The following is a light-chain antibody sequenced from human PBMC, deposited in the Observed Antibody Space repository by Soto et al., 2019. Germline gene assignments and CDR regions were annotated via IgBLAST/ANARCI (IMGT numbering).Light chain of an antibody. CDR2: GAS. Sequence: IVMTQSPATLSVSPGESATLSCRASQSVSSNLAWYQQKPGQAPRLLIYGASNRATGIPDRFSGSGSGTDFTLTISRLEPEDFAVYYCQQYGSSGTFGQGTKV. J-gene: IGKJ1*01. CDR3: QQYGSSGT. CDR1: QSVSSN. V-gene: IGKV3-20*01.